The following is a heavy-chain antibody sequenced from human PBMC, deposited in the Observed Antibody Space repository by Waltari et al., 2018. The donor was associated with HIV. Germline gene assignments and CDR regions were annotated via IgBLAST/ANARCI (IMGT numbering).Heavy chain of an antibody. CDR1: GFTFSSYS. D-gene: IGHD5-18*01. J-gene: IGHJ4*02. V-gene: IGHV3-48*04. Sequence: GGGLVQPGGSLRLSCAAYGFTFSSYSMNWVRQAPGKGLEWVSYISSSSSTIHYADSVKGRFTISRDNAKNSLYLQMNSLRAEDTAVYYCARSAGQIQYRYGFDYWGQGTLVTVSS. CDR2: ISSSSSTI. CDR3: ARSAGQIQYRYGFDY.